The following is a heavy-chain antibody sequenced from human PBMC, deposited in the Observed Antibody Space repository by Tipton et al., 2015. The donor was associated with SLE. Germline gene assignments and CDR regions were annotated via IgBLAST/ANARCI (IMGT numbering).Heavy chain of an antibody. CDR1: GYTFTSYY. CDR2: ISAENGKT. CDR3: ARGGGSYLMDF. V-gene: IGHV1-18*04. J-gene: IGHJ4*02. Sequence: QSGAEVKKPGASVNISCKASGYTFTSYYMHWVRQAPGQGPEWMGWISAENGKTDYAEKFQDRVTLTTDTSTSTAYMDVWSLRSDDTAVYYCARGGGSYLMDFWGQGTLVTVSS. D-gene: IGHD1-26*01.